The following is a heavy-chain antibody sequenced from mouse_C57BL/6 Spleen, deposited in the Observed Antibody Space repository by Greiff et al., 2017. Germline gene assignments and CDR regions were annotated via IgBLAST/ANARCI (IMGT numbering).Heavy chain of an antibody. V-gene: IGHV1-82*01. J-gene: IGHJ4*01. CDR3: ARNFITTPSEDYAMDY. CDR1: GYAFSSSW. CDR2: IYPGDGDT. Sequence: VKLMESGPELVKPGASVKISCKASGYAFSSSWMNWVKQRPGKGLEWIGRIYPGDGDTNYNGKFKGKATLTADKSSSTAYMQLSSLTSEDSAVYFCARNFITTPSEDYAMDYWGQGTSVTVSS. D-gene: IGHD1-1*01.